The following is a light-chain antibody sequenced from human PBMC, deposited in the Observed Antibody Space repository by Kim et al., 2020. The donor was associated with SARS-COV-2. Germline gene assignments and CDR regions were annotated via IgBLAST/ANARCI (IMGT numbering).Light chain of an antibody. Sequence: SSELTQDPAVSVALGQTVRITCQGDSLRTYYANWYQQQPGQAPVLVIYGQNNRPSGIPDRFSASSSGNTASLTITEDRAEDDADYYCNSWDSSGKHLLFGGGTQLTVL. V-gene: IGLV3-19*01. CDR2: GQN. CDR1: SLRTYY. CDR3: NSWDSSGKHLL. J-gene: IGLJ2*01.